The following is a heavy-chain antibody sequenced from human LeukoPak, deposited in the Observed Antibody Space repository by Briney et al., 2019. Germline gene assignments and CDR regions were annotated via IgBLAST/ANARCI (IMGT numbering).Heavy chain of an antibody. Sequence: ASVKVSCKASGYTFTGYYMHWVRQAPGQGLEWMGWINPNSGGTNYAQKFQGRVTMTRDTSISTVYMELSSLRSEDTAVYYCARDSSYDIGAFDIWGQGTMVTVSS. D-gene: IGHD3-22*01. J-gene: IGHJ3*02. V-gene: IGHV1-2*02. CDR1: GYTFTGYY. CDR2: INPNSGGT. CDR3: ARDSSYDIGAFDI.